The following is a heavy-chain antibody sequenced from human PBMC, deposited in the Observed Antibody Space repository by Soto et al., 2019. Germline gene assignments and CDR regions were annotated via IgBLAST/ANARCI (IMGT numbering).Heavy chain of an antibody. V-gene: IGHV3-73*01. CDR3: TSPMGYDILTGYPLPRYYGMDV. CDR2: IRSKANSYAT. CDR1: GFTFSGSA. J-gene: IGHJ6*02. Sequence: PGGSLRLSCAASGFTFSGSAMHWVRQASGKGLEWVGRIRSKANSYATAYAASVKGRFTISRDDSKNTAYLQMNSLKTEDTAVYYCTSPMGYDILTGYPLPRYYGMDVWGQGTTVTVSS. D-gene: IGHD3-9*01.